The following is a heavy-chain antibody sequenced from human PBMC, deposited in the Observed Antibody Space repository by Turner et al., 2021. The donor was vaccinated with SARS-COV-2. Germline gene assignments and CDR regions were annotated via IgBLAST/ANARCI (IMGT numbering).Heavy chain of an antibody. Sequence: QVQLVQSGAEVKKPGASVKVACKVSGYTLTELSIHWVRQAPGKGLEWRGGFDPEDAKTIYEQKYQGRVTMTEDTSTDTAYMEVSSLRSEDTAVYYCATATVIYGDYENYYYYYGMDVWGQGTTVTVSS. CDR2: FDPEDAKT. J-gene: IGHJ6*02. CDR3: ATATVIYGDYENYYYYYGMDV. D-gene: IGHD4-17*01. CDR1: GYTLTELS. V-gene: IGHV1-24*01.